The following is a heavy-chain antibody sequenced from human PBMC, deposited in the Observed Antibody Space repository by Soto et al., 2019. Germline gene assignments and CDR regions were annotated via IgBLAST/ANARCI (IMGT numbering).Heavy chain of an antibody. J-gene: IGHJ5*02. V-gene: IGHV4-31*01. CDR2: TFDSGST. CDR3: ARGLEPVVRGIIIPNWFDP. CDR1: GGSISSGDYY. Sequence: QVQLQESGPGLVRPSQTLSLTCTVSGGSISSGDYYWNWIRQHPGKGLEWIGYTFDSGSTYYNPPPKTHLTISVDASKTEDSLKLSSVSAADTAVYDCARGLEPVVRGIIIPNWFDPWGQGTLVTVSA. D-gene: IGHD3-10*01.